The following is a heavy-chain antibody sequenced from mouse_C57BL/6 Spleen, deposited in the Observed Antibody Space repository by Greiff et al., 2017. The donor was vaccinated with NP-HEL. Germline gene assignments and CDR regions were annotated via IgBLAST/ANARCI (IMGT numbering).Heavy chain of an antibody. CDR2: ISYDGSN. V-gene: IGHV3-6*01. J-gene: IGHJ2*01. Sequence: DVKLQESGPGLVKPSQSLSLTCSVTGYSITSGYYWNWIRQFPGNKLEWMGYISYDGSNNYNPSLKNRISITRDTSKNQFFLKLNSVTTEDTATYYCARGATVVVWDYWGQGTTLTVSS. CDR3: ARGATVVVWDY. CDR1: GYSITSGYY. D-gene: IGHD1-1*01.